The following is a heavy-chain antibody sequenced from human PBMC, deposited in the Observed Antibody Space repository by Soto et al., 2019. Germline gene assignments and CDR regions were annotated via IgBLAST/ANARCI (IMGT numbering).Heavy chain of an antibody. D-gene: IGHD2-8*01. J-gene: IGHJ4*02. CDR2: INPSGGST. CDR1: GYTFTSYY. CDR3: ARDYRYCPNGVCYASDY. V-gene: IGHV1-46*01. Sequence: ASVKVSCKASGYTFTSYYMHWVRQAPGQGLEWMGIINPSGGSTSYAQKFQGRVTMTRDTSTSTVYMELSSLRSEDTAVYYCARDYRYCPNGVCYASDYWGQGTLVTVSS.